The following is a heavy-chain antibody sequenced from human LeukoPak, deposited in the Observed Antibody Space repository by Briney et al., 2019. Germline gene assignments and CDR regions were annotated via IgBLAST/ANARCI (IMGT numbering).Heavy chain of an antibody. Sequence: SETLSLTCTVSGGSISSSSYYWVWIRQPPGKELEWIGSINYSGNTYYNPSVKSRVTISVDTSKNQFSLRLNSVTAADTAVYYCARARYYYYNYMDVWGKGTTVTVSS. CDR3: ARARYYYYNYMDV. V-gene: IGHV4-39*07. J-gene: IGHJ6*03. CDR1: GGSISSSSYY. CDR2: INYSGNT.